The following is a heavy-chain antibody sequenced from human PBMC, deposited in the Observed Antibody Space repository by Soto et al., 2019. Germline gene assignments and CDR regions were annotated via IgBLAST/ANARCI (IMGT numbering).Heavy chain of an antibody. CDR3: ARGLDWHLDY. D-gene: IGHD3-9*01. CDR2: ISTSSIYI. J-gene: IGHJ4*02. V-gene: IGHV3-21*01. CDR1: GFTFSSYT. Sequence: GGSLRLSCAASGFTFSSYTMNWVRQAPGKGLEWVSSISTSSIYIYYADSVKGRFTISRDNAKNSLYLQLNSLRAEDTAVYSCARGLDWHLDYWGQGTLVTVSS.